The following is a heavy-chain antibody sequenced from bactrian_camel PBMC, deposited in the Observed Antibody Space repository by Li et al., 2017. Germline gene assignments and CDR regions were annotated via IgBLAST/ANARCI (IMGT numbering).Heavy chain of an antibody. D-gene: IGHD3*01. J-gene: IGHJ4*01. V-gene: IGHV3S40*01. CDR3: ASGRTAVQALGVMIRANI. Sequence: VQLVESGGGSVQAGETLRLSCTASGFTFDATDMSWVRQAPGKGLEWIPVIHRGGTITCYADSVKGRFTISRDDAKDALYLQLNSLKTEDTAMYYCASGRTAVQALGVMIRANIWGRGTQVTVS. CDR1: GFTFDATD. CDR2: IHRGGTIT.